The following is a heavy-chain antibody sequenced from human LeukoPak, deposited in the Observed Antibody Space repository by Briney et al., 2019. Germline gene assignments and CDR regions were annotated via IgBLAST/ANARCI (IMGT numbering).Heavy chain of an antibody. CDR3: ARRTRGTYGADYYYSYYMDV. Sequence: SETLSLTCSVSGGSISSYYWSWIRQPPGKGLESIGYISTSGSTNYSPSLESRVTISVDRSKNQLSLKLRSVTAADTAVYYCARRTRGTYGADYYYSYYMDVWGKGTPVTVSS. J-gene: IGHJ6*03. D-gene: IGHD4-17*01. CDR2: ISTSGST. V-gene: IGHV4-4*09. CDR1: GGSISSYY.